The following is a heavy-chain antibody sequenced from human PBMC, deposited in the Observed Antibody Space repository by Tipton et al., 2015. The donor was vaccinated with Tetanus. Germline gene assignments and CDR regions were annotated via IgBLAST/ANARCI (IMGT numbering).Heavy chain of an antibody. V-gene: IGHV4-39*02. CDR1: GGSDNTLYS. CDR2: IHYSGST. Sequence: TLSLTCTVSGGSDNTLYSWGWIRQPPGKGLEWIGIIHYSGSTYYNPSLKSPVTISADTSRTHFSLNLSSVTAADTAVYYCARENWYYDYWGRGILVAVSS. J-gene: IGHJ4*02. CDR3: ARENWYYDY. D-gene: IGHD3-10*01.